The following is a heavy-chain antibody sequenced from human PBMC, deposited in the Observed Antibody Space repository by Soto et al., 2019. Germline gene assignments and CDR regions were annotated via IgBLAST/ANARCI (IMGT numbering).Heavy chain of an antibody. CDR2: IWYDGSNK. CDR1: GFTFSSYG. J-gene: IGHJ6*03. V-gene: IGHV3-33*01. CDR3: ARDRTVTTLYYYYYMDV. Sequence: GGSLRLSCAASGFTFSSYGMHWVRQAPGKGLEWVAVIWYDGSNKYYADSVKGRFTISRDNSKNSLYLQMNSLRAEDTAVYYCARDRTVTTLYYYYYMDVWGKGTTVTVSS. D-gene: IGHD4-17*01.